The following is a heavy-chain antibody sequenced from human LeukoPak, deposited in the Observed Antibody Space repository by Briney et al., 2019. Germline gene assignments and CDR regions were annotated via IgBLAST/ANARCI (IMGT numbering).Heavy chain of an antibody. V-gene: IGHV1-8*01. J-gene: IGHJ3*02. CDR3: ARSTLDPPYGDYSRDAFDI. D-gene: IGHD4-17*01. CDR1: GYTFTSYD. Sequence: ASVKVSCKASGYTFTSYDINWVRQATGQGLERMGWMNPNSGNTGYAQKFQGRVTMTRNTSISTAYMELSSLRSEDTAVYYCARSTLDPPYGDYSRDAFDIWGQGTVVTVSS. CDR2: MNPNSGNT.